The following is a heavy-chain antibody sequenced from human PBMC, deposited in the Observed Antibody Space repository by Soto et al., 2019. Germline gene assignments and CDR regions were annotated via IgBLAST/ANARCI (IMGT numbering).Heavy chain of an antibody. J-gene: IGHJ4*01. V-gene: IGHV4-31*03. Sequence: SETLSLTSTVSGGSISSGGYYWSWIRQRPGKGLEWIGYIYYGGSTYYNPSLKSRATISGDTSKNQFSLKLSSVTAADTAVYYCARGGYYYENSGQNAYDYWGQGILVIVSS. CDR1: GGSISSGGYY. D-gene: IGHD3-22*01. CDR2: IYYGGST. CDR3: ARGGYYYENSGQNAYDY.